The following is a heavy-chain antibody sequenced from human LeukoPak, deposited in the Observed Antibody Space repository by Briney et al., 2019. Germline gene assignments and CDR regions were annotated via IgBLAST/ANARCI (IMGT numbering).Heavy chain of an antibody. V-gene: IGHV3-74*01. CDR3: ARDLGDDPGMY. D-gene: IGHD1-1*01. CDR1: GFTLRSYW. CDR2: INSDGSST. Sequence: PGGSLRLSCAPSGFTLRSYWMHSVRPAPGKGLVWVSRINSDGSSTSYADSVKGRFTISRDNAKNTLYLQMNSLRAEDTAVYYCARDLGDDPGMYWGQGTLVTVSS. J-gene: IGHJ4*02.